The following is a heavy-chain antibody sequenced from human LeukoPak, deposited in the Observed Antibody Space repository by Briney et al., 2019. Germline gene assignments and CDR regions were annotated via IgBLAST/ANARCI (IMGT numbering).Heavy chain of an antibody. CDR3: ARGAGEWLAYFDY. CDR1: GYTFTGYY. J-gene: IGHJ4*02. CDR2: INPNSGGT. V-gene: IGHV1-2*02. Sequence: EASVKVSCKASGYTFTGYYMHWVRQAPGQGLEWMGWINPNSGGTNYAQKFQGRVTMTRDTSISTAYMELSRLRSDDTAVYYCARGAGEWLAYFDYWGQGTLVTVSS. D-gene: IGHD6-19*01.